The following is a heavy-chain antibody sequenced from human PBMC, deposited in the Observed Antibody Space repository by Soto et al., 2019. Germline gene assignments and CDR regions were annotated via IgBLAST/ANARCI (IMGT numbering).Heavy chain of an antibody. J-gene: IGHJ6*02. Sequence: QVQLVESGGGVVQPGRSLRLSCAASGFTFSNYGMHWVRQAPGKGLEWVAFILYDGSDKYFADSVKGRFTISRDNSQKTLDLQMNRLRAEERAVYYCGKVSFVMIRGVMNYYGMDVWGQGTTVTVSS. CDR3: GKVSFVMIRGVMNYYGMDV. V-gene: IGHV3-30*18. CDR2: ILYDGSDK. D-gene: IGHD3-10*01. CDR1: GFTFSNYG.